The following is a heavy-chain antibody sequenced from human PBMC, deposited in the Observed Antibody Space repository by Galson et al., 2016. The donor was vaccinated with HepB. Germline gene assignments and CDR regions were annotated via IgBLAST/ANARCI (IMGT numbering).Heavy chain of an antibody. D-gene: IGHD4-23*01. CDR1: GFSLSTRGVG. CDR2: IYYSGNS. V-gene: IGHV4-30-2*03. CDR3: ARRVSDRWYESFEGYFDL. J-gene: IGHJ2*01. Sequence: LVKPTQTLTLTCSFSGFSLSTRGVGVAWIRQPPGKGLEWIATIYYSGNSYYNPSLKSRVAISVDTSKNQFSLRLTSVTAADTAVYFCARRVSDRWYESFEGYFDLWGRGNLVTVSS.